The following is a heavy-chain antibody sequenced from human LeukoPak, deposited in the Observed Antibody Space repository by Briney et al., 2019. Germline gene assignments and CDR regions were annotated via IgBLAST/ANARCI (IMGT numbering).Heavy chain of an antibody. D-gene: IGHD3-3*01. CDR1: GFTFDDYA. Sequence: PGGSLRLSCAASGFTFDDYAMHWVRQAPGKGLEWVSLINWDGGATYYADSVKGRFTISRDNAKNSLYLQMNSLRAEDTALYYCARVFRYYDFWSESDYWGQGTLVTVSS. J-gene: IGHJ4*02. CDR3: ARVFRYYDFWSESDY. CDR2: INWDGGAT. V-gene: IGHV3-43D*03.